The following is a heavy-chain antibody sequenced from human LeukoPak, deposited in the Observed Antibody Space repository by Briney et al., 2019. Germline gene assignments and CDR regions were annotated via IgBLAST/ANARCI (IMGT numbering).Heavy chain of an antibody. CDR2: INPNSGGT. CDR3: ARLDLNHNNWFDP. CDR1: GYTFTGYY. D-gene: IGHD1-14*01. J-gene: IGHJ5*02. V-gene: IGHV1-2*02. Sequence: ASVKVSCKASGYTFTGYYMHWVRQAPGQGLEWMGWINPNSGGTNYAQKFQGRVTMTRDTSISTAYMELSRLRSDDTAVYYCARLDLNHNNWFDPWGQGTLVTVSS.